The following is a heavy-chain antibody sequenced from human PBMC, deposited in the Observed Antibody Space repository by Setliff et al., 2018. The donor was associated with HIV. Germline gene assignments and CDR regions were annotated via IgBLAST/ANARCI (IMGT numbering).Heavy chain of an antibody. D-gene: IGHD3-16*02. V-gene: IGHV4-31*03. CDR2: IYYSGST. J-gene: IGHJ4*02. CDR3: ARVPPLKAFGGVISLYYFDY. Sequence: SETLSLTCTVSGGSISSGGYYWSWIRQHPGKGLEWIGYIYYSGSTYYNPSLKSRATISVDTSKNQFSLKLSSVTAADTAVYYCARVPPLKAFGGVISLYYFDYWGQGTLVTVS. CDR1: GGSISSGGYY.